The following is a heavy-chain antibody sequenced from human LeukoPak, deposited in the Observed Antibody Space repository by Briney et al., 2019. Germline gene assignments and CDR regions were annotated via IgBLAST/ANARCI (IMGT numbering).Heavy chain of an antibody. V-gene: IGHV3-23*01. CDR2: IGGDGGST. J-gene: IGHJ4*02. D-gene: IGHD6-6*01. CDR3: AKGSAVGRPYYFDS. CDR1: GFIFSHYA. Sequence: GGSLRLSCAASGFIFSHYAMSRVRQAPGKGLEWVSAIGGDGGSTYSADSVKGRFTISRDDSKNTLYLQMNSLTAEDTAVYYCAKGSAVGRPYYFDSWGQGTLVTVSS.